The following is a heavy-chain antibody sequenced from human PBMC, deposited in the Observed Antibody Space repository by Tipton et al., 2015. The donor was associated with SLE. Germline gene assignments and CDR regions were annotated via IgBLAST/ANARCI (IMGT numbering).Heavy chain of an antibody. CDR2: IYYSGST. D-gene: IGHD6-13*01. J-gene: IGHJ6*02. V-gene: IGHV4-59*01. Sequence: TLSLTCTVSGGSISSYYWSWIRQPPGKGLEWIGYIYYSGSTNYNPSLKSRVTISVDTSKNQFSLELSSLRSEDTAVYYCARAPREEGCSSGYLYYYFGMDVWGQGTTVTVSS. CDR3: ARAPREEGCSSGYLYYYFGMDV. CDR1: GGSISSYY.